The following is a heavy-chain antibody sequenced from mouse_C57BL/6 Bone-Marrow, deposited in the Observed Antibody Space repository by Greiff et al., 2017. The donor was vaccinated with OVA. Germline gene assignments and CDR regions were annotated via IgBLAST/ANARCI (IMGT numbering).Heavy chain of an antibody. V-gene: IGHV1-64*01. D-gene: IGHD2-3*01. J-gene: IGHJ3*01. CDR3: ARPGNGYYSWFAY. Sequence: VQLQQPGAELVKPGASVKLSCKASGYTFTSYWMHWVKQRPGQGLEWIGMIHPNSGSTNYNEKFKSKATLTVDKSSSTAYMQLSSLTSEDSAVDYCARPGNGYYSWFAYWGQGTLVTVSA. CDR2: IHPNSGST. CDR1: GYTFTSYW.